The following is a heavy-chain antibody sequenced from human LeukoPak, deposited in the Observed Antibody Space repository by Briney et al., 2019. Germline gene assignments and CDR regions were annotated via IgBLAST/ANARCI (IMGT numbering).Heavy chain of an antibody. D-gene: IGHD1-26*01. J-gene: IGHJ5*02. V-gene: IGHV4-30-4*02. CDR1: GGSISSGDYF. CDR2: IYYSGST. Sequence: PSETLSLTCTVSGGSISSGDYFWSWIRQPPGKGLEWIGYIYYSGSTYYNPSLKSRVTISVDTSKNQFSLRLNSVTAADTAVYYCARSRAFKSGAFDPWGQGSLVTVSS. CDR3: ARSRAFKSGAFDP.